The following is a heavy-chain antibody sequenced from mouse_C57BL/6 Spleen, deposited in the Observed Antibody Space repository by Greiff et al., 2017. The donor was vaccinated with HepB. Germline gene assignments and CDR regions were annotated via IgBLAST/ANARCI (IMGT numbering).Heavy chain of an antibody. Sequence: EVKLVESGGGLVQSGRSLRLSCATSGFTFSDFYMEWVRQAPGKGLEWIAASRNKANDYTTEYSASVKGRFIVSRDTSQSILYLQMNALRAEDTAIYYCARDAYGNYGYWYFDVWGTGTTVTVSS. V-gene: IGHV7-1*01. CDR2: SRNKANDYTT. CDR3: ARDAYGNYGYWYFDV. D-gene: IGHD2-1*01. J-gene: IGHJ1*03. CDR1: GFTFSDFY.